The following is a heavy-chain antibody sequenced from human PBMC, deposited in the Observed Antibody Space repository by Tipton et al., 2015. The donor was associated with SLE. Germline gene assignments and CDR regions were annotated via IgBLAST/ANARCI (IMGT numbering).Heavy chain of an antibody. CDR1: AYTYTSYG. CDR3: ARDLEQWLVLNAFDI. CDR2: ISPYSGNT. D-gene: IGHD6-19*01. Sequence: QLVQSGAKVKKPGASVKVSCKASAYTYTSYGITWVRQAPGQGLEWMGWISPYSGNTNYAQKFQDRVTMTTDTSTSTAYMELRNLRSDDTAVYYCARDLEQWLVLNAFDIWGQGTMVTVSS. V-gene: IGHV1-18*04. J-gene: IGHJ3*02.